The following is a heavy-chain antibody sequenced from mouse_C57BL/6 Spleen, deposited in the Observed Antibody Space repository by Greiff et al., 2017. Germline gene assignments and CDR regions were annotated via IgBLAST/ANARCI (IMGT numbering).Heavy chain of an antibody. CDR2: INPSNGGT. CDR3: ARDARRGPYYGSSYDAMDY. Sequence: QVHVKQPGTELVKPGASVKLSCKASGYTFTSYWMHWVKQRPGQGLEWIGNINPSNGGTNYNEKFKSKATLTVDKSSSTAYMQLSSLTSEDSAVYYCARDARRGPYYGSSYDAMDYWGQGTSVTVSS. D-gene: IGHD1-1*01. J-gene: IGHJ4*01. CDR1: GYTFTSYW. V-gene: IGHV1-53*01.